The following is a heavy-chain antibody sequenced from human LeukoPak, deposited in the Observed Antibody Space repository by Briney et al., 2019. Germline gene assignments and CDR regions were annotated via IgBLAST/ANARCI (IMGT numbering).Heavy chain of an antibody. CDR1: GYTFTDYY. V-gene: IGHV1-2*02. Sequence: SVKVSCKACGYTFTDYYMHWVRQASGQGLEWMGWINVNRCGKNYAQRFQSRVTMTRDATITTAYMELRRLKSDDTAVYYCARRYCSSTSCYYFDYWGQGTLVTVSS. D-gene: IGHD2-2*01. CDR3: ARRYCSSTSCYYFDY. J-gene: IGHJ4*02. CDR2: INVNRCGK.